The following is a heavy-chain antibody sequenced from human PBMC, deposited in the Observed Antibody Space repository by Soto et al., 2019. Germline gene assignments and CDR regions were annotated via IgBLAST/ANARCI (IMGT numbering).Heavy chain of an antibody. CDR2: IYYRGTT. CDR3: ASGYYDSSGYQYYLDF. J-gene: IGHJ4*02. Sequence: SETLSLTCTVSGDSISSYYWSWIRQPPGKGLEWIGYIYYRGTTKYNPSLKSRVTMSVDTSKNQFSLRLNSVTAADTAVYYCASGYYDSSGYQYYLDFWGQGTLVTVSS. CDR1: GDSISSYY. D-gene: IGHD3-22*01. V-gene: IGHV4-59*01.